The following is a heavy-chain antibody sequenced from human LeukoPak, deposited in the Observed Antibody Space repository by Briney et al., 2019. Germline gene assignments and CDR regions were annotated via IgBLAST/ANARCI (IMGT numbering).Heavy chain of an antibody. CDR3: ARDLLGYCSSTSCSSYYMDV. CDR2: ISSNGGST. J-gene: IGHJ6*03. Sequence: GGSLRLSCAASGFTFSSYAMHWVRQAPGKGLEYVSAISSNGGSTYYANSVKGRFTISRDNSKNTLYLQMGSLRAEDMAVYYCARDLLGYCSSTSCSSYYMDVWGKGTTVTVSS. V-gene: IGHV3-64*01. CDR1: GFTFSSYA. D-gene: IGHD2-2*01.